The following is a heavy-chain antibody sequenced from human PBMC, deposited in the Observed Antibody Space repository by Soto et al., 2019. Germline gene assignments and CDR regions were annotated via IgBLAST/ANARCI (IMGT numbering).Heavy chain of an antibody. CDR2: ISANNGNT. Sequence: ASVKVSCKSSGYTFANYGISWVRQAPGQGLEWMGWISANNGNTKYEQKFQGRVSMTRDRSTSTAYMELRTLRSDDTAVYYCARVPIEMATINRWFDRWGQGTLVTVSS. CDR3: ARVPIEMATINRWFDR. J-gene: IGHJ5*02. V-gene: IGHV1-18*01. CDR1: GYTFANYG.